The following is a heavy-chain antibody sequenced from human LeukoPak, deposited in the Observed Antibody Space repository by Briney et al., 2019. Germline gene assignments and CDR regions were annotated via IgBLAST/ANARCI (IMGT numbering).Heavy chain of an antibody. D-gene: IGHD3-16*01. CDR1: GFSFSSYA. CDR2: ISWNSGSI. J-gene: IGHJ4*02. CDR3: ASTLPLAHGTIGY. V-gene: IGHV3-9*01. Sequence: QSGGSLRLSCAVSGFSFSSYAMPWVRQAPGKGLEWVSGISWNSGSIGYADSVKGRFTISRDNAKNSLYLQMNSLRAEDTALYYCASTLPLAHGTIGYWGQGTLVTVSS.